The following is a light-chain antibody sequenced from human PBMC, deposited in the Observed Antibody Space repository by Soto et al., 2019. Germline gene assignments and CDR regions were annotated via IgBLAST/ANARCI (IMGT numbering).Light chain of an antibody. CDR2: GAS. CDR3: QHYNNWPS. V-gene: IGKV3-20*01. J-gene: IGKJ5*01. Sequence: EIVLTQSPGTLSLSPGERATPSCRASQSVSSSYLAWYQQQPGQAPRPLIYGASSRATGIPDRFSGSGSGTDFTLTISRLEPEDFAVYYCQHYNNWPSFGQGTRLEIK. CDR1: QSVSSSY.